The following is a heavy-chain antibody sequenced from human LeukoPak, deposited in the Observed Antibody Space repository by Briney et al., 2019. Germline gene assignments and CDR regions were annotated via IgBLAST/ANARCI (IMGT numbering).Heavy chain of an antibody. Sequence: PGGSLRLSCAASGFTVSNNYMSWVRQAPGKGLEWVSVIYSGDTTYYADSVKGRFTISRDNPKNMLYLQMNSLRPEDTAVYYCARGNYYDSSGAGAFDIWGQGTMVTVSS. J-gene: IGHJ3*02. CDR2: IYSGDTT. V-gene: IGHV3-53*01. CDR3: ARGNYYDSSGAGAFDI. CDR1: GFTVSNNY. D-gene: IGHD3-22*01.